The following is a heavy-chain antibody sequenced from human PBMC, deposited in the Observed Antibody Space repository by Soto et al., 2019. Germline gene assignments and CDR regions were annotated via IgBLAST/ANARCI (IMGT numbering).Heavy chain of an antibody. V-gene: IGHV3-53*01. Sequence: PGGSLRLSCAASGFTVSSNYMSWVRQAPGKGLEWVSVIYRGGSTYYADSMKGRFTISRDNSKNMLYIQMNSLRAEDTAVYYCARSGYTSSWTGYYFDYWGQGTLVTVSS. CDR1: GFTVSSNY. CDR2: IYRGGST. D-gene: IGHD6-13*01. CDR3: ARSGYTSSWTGYYFDY. J-gene: IGHJ4*02.